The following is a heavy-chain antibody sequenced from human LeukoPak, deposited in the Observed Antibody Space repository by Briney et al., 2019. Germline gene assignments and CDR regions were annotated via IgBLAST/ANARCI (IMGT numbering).Heavy chain of an antibody. CDR2: IYHSGST. CDR1: GYSISSGYY. V-gene: IGHV4-38-2*02. CDR3: ARDHIVGATNHFDY. J-gene: IGHJ4*02. Sequence: PSETLSLTCTVSGYSISSGYYWGWIRQPPGKGLEWIGSIYHSGSTYYNPSLKSRVTISVDTSKNQFSLKLSSVTAADTAVYYCARDHIVGATNHFDYWGQGTLVTVSS. D-gene: IGHD1-26*01.